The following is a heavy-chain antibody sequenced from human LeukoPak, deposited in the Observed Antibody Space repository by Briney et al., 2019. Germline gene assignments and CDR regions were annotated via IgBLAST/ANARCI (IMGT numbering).Heavy chain of an antibody. CDR1: GFTFDDYA. CDR2: ISWNSGSI. CDR3: AKDKVGYSYGYLDY. J-gene: IGHJ4*02. V-gene: IGHV3-9*01. Sequence: GGSLRLSCAASGFTFDDYAMHWVRQAPGKGLEWVSGISWNSGSIGYADSVKGRFTISRDNAKNSLYLQMNSLRAEDTALYYCAKDKVGYSYGYLDYWGQGTLVTVSS. D-gene: IGHD5-18*01.